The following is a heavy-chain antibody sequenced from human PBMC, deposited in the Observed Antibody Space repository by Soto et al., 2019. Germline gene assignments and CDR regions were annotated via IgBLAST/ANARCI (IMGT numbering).Heavy chain of an antibody. D-gene: IGHD3-22*01. CDR1: GGSITSSLYY. J-gene: IGHJ4*02. V-gene: IGHV4-39*01. Sequence: SETLSLTCTVSGGSITSSLYYWGWIRHHPGKGLEGIGNIYYSRSTYYNPSLKSRVTISVDTSKNQFSLKLSSVTAADTAVYYCMLGSGWKDFDYWGQGTLVTVSS. CDR3: MLGSGWKDFDY. CDR2: IYYSRST.